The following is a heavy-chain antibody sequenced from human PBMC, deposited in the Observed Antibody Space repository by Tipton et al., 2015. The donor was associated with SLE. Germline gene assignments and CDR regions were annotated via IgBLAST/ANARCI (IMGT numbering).Heavy chain of an antibody. Sequence: TLSLTCAVYGGSISSKNWWSWIRQSPGKGLEWIGEIDHSGRTNYNPSLKSRITISVDTSKNQFSLEVRSVTAADTAVYYCVRLRSKVLIDYWGQGTLVTVSS. V-gene: IGHV4-4*02. CDR3: VRLRSKVLIDY. J-gene: IGHJ4*02. CDR1: GGSISSKNW. D-gene: IGHD2-8*01. CDR2: IDHSGRT.